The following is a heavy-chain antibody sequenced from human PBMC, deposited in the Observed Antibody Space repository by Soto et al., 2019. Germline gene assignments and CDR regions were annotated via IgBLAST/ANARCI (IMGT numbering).Heavy chain of an antibody. CDR1: GGSISSYY. Sequence: PSETLSLTCTVSGGSISSYYWSWIRQPPGKGLEWIGYIYYSGSTNYNPSLKSRVTISVDTSKNQFSLKLSSVTAADTAVYYCARHGRGIAVAGSPLRYHGFLDPWGQGTLVTVSS. V-gene: IGHV4-59*08. CDR3: ARHGRGIAVAGSPLRYHGFLDP. J-gene: IGHJ5*02. D-gene: IGHD6-19*01. CDR2: IYYSGST.